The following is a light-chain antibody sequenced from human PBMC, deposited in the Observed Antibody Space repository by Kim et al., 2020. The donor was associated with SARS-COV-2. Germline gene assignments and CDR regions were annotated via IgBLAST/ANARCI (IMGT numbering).Light chain of an antibody. V-gene: IGKV3-15*01. CDR2: AAS. J-gene: IGKJ2*01. CDR1: RSVISS. Sequence: LSVAPGDSATLSCRASRSVISSLAWYQQKPGQGLRVLIYAASTRISGIPARFTGSGSETEFTLTIDSLQSEDFAIYYCQQYKDWYTFGQGTKLEI. CDR3: QQYKDWYT.